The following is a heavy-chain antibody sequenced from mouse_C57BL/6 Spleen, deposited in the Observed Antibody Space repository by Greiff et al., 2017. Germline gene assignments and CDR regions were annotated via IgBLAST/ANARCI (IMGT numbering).Heavy chain of an antibody. J-gene: IGHJ3*01. D-gene: IGHD1-1*01. Sequence: EVKLMESGPGLVKPSQTVFLTCTVTGISITTGNYRWSWIRQFPGNKLEWIGYIYYSGTITYNPSLASRTTITRDTPKNQFFLEMNPLTAEDTATYYCARDCGSSYGFAYWGQGTLVTVSA. CDR3: ARDCGSSYGFAY. CDR1: GISITTGNYR. CDR2: IYYSGTI. V-gene: IGHV3-5*01.